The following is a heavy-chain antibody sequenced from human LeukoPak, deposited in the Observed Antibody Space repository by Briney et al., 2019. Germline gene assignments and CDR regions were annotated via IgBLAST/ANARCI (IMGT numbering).Heavy chain of an antibody. CDR3: ASGLTMVQGDYFDY. Sequence: PSETLSLTCAVSGGSISSSNWWSWVRQPPGKGLEWIGEIYHSGSTNYNPSLKSRVTISVDKSKNQFSLKLSSVTAADTAVYYCASGLTMVQGDYFDYWGQGTLVTVSS. J-gene: IGHJ4*02. CDR1: GGSISSSNW. CDR2: IYHSGST. V-gene: IGHV4-4*02. D-gene: IGHD3-10*01.